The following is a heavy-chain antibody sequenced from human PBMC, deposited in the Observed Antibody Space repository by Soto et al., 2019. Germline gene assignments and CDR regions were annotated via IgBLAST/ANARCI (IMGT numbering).Heavy chain of an antibody. CDR2: ISSSSSYI. D-gene: IGHD3-10*01. V-gene: IGHV3-21*01. J-gene: IGHJ4*02. CDR3: ASSSITMVRGPHY. Sequence: PVGSLRLSCAASGFTFSSYSMNWVRQAPGKGLEWVSSISSSSSYIYYADSVKGRFTISRDNAKNSLYLQMNSLRAEDTAVYYCASSSITMVRGPHYWGQGTLVTVSS. CDR1: GFTFSSYS.